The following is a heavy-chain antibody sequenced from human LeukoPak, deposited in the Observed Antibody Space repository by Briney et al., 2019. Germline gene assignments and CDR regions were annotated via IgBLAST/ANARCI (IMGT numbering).Heavy chain of an antibody. CDR3: ARHRAFWSGYFYYYYYMDV. V-gene: IGHV1-69*05. CDR2: IITIFGTA. J-gene: IGHJ6*03. D-gene: IGHD3-3*01. CDR1: GGTFSSYA. Sequence: TVSVSCTASGGTFSSYAFSWVRQAPGQGLEWIGGIITIFGTANYAQKFQGRVTITTDESTSTAYIELSSLTSEDTAVYYCARHRAFWSGYFYYYYYMDVWGKGTTVTVS.